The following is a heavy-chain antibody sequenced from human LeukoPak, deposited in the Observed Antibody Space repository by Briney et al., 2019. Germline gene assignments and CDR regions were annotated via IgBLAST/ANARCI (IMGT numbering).Heavy chain of an antibody. J-gene: IGHJ4*02. D-gene: IGHD6-6*01. CDR2: IYYSGST. Sequence: SETLSLTCTVSGGSISSYYWSWIRQPPGKGLEWIGYIYYSGSTNYNPSLKSRVTISVDTSKNQFSLKLSSVTAADTAVYYCARHLSKSAARQRAYYFDYWGQGTLVTVSS. CDR1: GGSISSYY. CDR3: ARHLSKSAARQRAYYFDY. V-gene: IGHV4-59*08.